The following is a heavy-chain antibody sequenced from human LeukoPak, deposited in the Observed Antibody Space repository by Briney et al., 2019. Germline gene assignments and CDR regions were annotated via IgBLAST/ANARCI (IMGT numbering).Heavy chain of an antibody. J-gene: IGHJ4*02. Sequence: GGSLRLSCAASGFTFSTYNMNWVRQAPGEGLEWVSSIISSSAYIYYADSVEGRFTISRDNAKNSLYLQMNSLRAEDTAIYYCARAIRWLRSIDSWGQGTLVTVSS. CDR1: GFTFSTYN. CDR3: ARAIRWLRSIDS. CDR2: IISSSAYI. V-gene: IGHV3-21*01. D-gene: IGHD5-12*01.